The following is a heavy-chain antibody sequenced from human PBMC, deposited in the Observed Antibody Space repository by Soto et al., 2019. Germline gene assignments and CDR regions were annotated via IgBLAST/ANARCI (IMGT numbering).Heavy chain of an antibody. CDR1: GYSFTSYW. CDR2: IYPGDSDT. J-gene: IGHJ6*02. V-gene: IGHV5-51*01. Sequence: PGASLKISCKGSGYSFTSYWIGWVRQMPGKGLEWMGIIYPGDSDTRYSPSFQGQVTISADKSISTAYLQWSSLKASDTAMYYCARNPIEEAGGTYYGMDVWGQVTTVTVSS. CDR3: ARNPIEEAGGTYYGMDV. D-gene: IGHD6-13*01.